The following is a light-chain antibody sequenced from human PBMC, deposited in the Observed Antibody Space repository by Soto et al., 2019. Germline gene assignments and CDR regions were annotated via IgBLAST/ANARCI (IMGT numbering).Light chain of an antibody. V-gene: IGKV3-15*01. CDR2: GAS. Sequence: EIVMTQSPATLSVSPGERATLSCRASQSVSSNLAWYQQKPGQAPRPLIYGASTRATGIPARFSGSGSGTEFTLTISSLQSEDFAVYYCQQYNNWPLGFGQGTKLEIK. J-gene: IGKJ2*03. CDR3: QQYNNWPLG. CDR1: QSVSSN.